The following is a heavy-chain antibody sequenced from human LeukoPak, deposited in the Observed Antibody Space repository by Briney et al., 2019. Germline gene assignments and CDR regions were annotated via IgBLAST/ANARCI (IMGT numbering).Heavy chain of an antibody. J-gene: IGHJ4*02. Sequence: PSETLSLTCTVSGGSISSGGYYWSWIRQHPGKGLEWIGYIYYSGSTYYNPSLKSRVTISVDTSKNQFSLKLSSVTAADTAVYYCARDNCSGGSCAFDYWGQGTLVTVSS. CDR2: IYYSGST. CDR3: ARDNCSGGSCAFDY. D-gene: IGHD2-15*01. V-gene: IGHV4-31*03. CDR1: GGSISSGGYY.